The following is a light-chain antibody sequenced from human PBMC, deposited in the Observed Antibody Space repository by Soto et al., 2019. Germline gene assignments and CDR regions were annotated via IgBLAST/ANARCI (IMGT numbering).Light chain of an antibody. CDR2: EVT. V-gene: IGLV2-14*01. CDR3: GSYSSTTTREV. Sequence: QSAMAQPASVSGSPGQSITISCTGASSDVGGYDVVSWYQHHPGTPPKLIIYEVTHRPSGVPHRFSGSKSASTASLTISGLQVEDEADYFCGSYSSTTTREVFGTGTKVTVL. CDR1: SSDVGGYDV. J-gene: IGLJ1*01.